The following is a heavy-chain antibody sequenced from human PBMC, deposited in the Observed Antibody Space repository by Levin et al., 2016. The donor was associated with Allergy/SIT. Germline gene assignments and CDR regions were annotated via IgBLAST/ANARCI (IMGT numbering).Heavy chain of an antibody. D-gene: IGHD6-19*01. CDR3: ARDSGIAVAGTR. CDR2: IKQDGSEK. CDR1: GFTFSSYW. J-gene: IGHJ4*02. V-gene: IGHV3-7*03. Sequence: GESLKISCAASGFTFSSYWMSWVRQAPGKGLEWVANIKQDGSEKYYVDSVKGRFTISRDNAKNSLYLQMNSLRAEDTAVYYCARDSGIAVAGTRWGQGTLVTVSS.